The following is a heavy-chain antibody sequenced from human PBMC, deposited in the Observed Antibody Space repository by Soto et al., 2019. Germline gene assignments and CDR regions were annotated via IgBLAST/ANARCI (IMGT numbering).Heavy chain of an antibody. D-gene: IGHD2-2*01. CDR1: GGSISSYY. CDR2: IYYSANT. V-gene: IGHV4-59*08. J-gene: IGHJ6*03. Sequence: SGTLSLTCSVSGGSISSYYCCWIRQPPGKALESTGYIYYSANTTSYPSLKSRVTISVDTSRNHFSLKLSSVTAADTDVYYCARRGSTNPDYYYYMDVWRKGTTVTVSS. CDR3: ARRGSTNPDYYYYMDV.